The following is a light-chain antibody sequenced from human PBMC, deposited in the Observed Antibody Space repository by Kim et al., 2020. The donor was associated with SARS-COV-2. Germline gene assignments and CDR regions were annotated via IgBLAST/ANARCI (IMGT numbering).Light chain of an antibody. Sequence: AIRITQSPSSLSASTGDRVTITCRASQGISSYLAWYQQKPGKAPKLLIYAASTLQSGVPSRFSGSGSGTDFTLTISCLQSEDFATYYWQQYYSYPWTFGQGTKVDI. CDR3: QQYYSYPWT. V-gene: IGKV1-8*01. J-gene: IGKJ1*01. CDR1: QGISSY. CDR2: AAS.